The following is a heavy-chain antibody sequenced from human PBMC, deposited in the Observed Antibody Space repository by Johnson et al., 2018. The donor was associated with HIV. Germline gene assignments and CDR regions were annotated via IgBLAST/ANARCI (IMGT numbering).Heavy chain of an antibody. J-gene: IGHJ3*02. V-gene: IGHV3-11*04. CDR3: ASQGAPAFDI. CDR1: GFIFSDYY. Sequence: QVQLVESGGGLIRPGGSLRLSCAASGFIFSDYYMSWVRQAPGQGLEWVSYISSNGGTIYYADSVKGRFTISRDNSKNSLYLHMNSLRAEDTDVYYCASQGAPAFDIGGQGKMVTVSS. CDR2: ISSNGGTI.